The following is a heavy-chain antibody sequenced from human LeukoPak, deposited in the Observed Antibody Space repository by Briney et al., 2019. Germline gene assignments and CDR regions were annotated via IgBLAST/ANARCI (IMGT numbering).Heavy chain of an antibody. Sequence: PGGSLRLSCAASGFTFSSYGMSWVRQAPGKGLEWVAFIRYDGSNKYYADSVKGRFTISRDNSNNTLYLHMNSLRAEDTALYYCAKVGDSWGFDYWGQGTLVTVSS. D-gene: IGHD7-27*01. V-gene: IGHV3-30*02. CDR2: IRYDGSNK. J-gene: IGHJ4*02. CDR1: GFTFSSYG. CDR3: AKVGDSWGFDY.